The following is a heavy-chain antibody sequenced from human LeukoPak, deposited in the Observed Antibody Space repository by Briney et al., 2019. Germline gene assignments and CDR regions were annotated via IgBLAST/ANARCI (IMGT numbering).Heavy chain of an antibody. D-gene: IGHD1-26*01. V-gene: IGHV3-48*03. Sequence: GGSLRLSCAASGFTFSSYEMNWVRQAPGKGLEWVSYISSSGSTIYYADSVKGRFTISRDNAKNSLYLQMNSLRAEDTAVYYCARASGSYYSDYWGQGTLVTVSS. CDR1: GFTFSSYE. J-gene: IGHJ4*02. CDR2: ISSSGSTI. CDR3: ARASGSYYSDY.